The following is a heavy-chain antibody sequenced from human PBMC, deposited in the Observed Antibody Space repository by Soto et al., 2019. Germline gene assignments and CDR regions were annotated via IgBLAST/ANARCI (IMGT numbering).Heavy chain of an antibody. D-gene: IGHD1-7*01. Sequence: SETLSLTCAVYGGSFSGYYWSWIRQPPGKGLEWIGEINHSGSTNYNPSLKSRVTISVDTSKNQFSLKLSSETAADTAVYYCARGEAELIDYWGQGTLVTVSS. CDR1: GGSFSGYY. J-gene: IGHJ4*02. CDR2: INHSGST. CDR3: ARGEAELIDY. V-gene: IGHV4-34*01.